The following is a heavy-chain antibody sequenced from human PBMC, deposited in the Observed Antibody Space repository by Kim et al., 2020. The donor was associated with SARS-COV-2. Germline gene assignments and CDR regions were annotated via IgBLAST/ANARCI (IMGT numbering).Heavy chain of an antibody. V-gene: IGHV3-53*01. J-gene: IGHJ6*01. CDR1: GFTFSDYY. Sequence: GGSLRLSCAASGFTFSDYYMSWIRQAPGKGLEWVSDIYSGGSTYNAAAVKSRLTTSTNNTKNTPHYQMNSRRAADTAAYYCARGARLGQPWWCYGVYDYG. CDR2: IYSGGST. CDR3: ARGARLGQPWWCYGVYDYG. D-gene: IGHD2-8*02.